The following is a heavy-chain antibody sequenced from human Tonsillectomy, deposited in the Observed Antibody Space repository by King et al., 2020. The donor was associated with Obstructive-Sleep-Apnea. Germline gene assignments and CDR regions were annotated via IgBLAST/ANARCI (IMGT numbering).Heavy chain of an antibody. J-gene: IGHJ4*02. D-gene: IGHD4-17*01. Sequence: QLVQSGAEVKKPGASVKVSCRTSGYTFTAYYVHWVRQAPGQGLEWMGWINPNSGGTNCAQNFQGRVTMTRDTSISTAYMDLSRLRSDDTAVYYCATVAVSTATYYFDYWGQGTRVTVSS. CDR2: INPNSGGT. CDR3: ATVAVSTATYYFDY. V-gene: IGHV1-2*02. CDR1: GYTFTAYY.